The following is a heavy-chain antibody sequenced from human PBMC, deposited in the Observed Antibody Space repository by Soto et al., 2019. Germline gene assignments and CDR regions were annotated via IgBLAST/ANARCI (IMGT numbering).Heavy chain of an antibody. CDR2: ISSNGGST. D-gene: IGHD2-2*01. CDR1: GFTFSSYW. CDR3: ARDRCGSTSCFDAFDI. V-gene: IGHV3-64*01. J-gene: IGHJ3*02. Sequence: GGSLRLSCAASGFTFSSYWMHWVRQAPGKGLEYVSAISSNGGSTYYANSVKGRFTISRDNSKNTLYLQMGSLRAEDMAVYYCARDRCGSTSCFDAFDIWGQGTMVTVSS.